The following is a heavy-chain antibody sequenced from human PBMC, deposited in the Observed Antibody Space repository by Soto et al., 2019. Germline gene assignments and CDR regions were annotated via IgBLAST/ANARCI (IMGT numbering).Heavy chain of an antibody. CDR2: ISGSGGST. Sequence: HPGGSLRLSCAASGFTFSSYAMSWVRQAPGKGLEWVSAISGSGGSTYYADSVKGRFTISRDNSKNTLYLQMNSLRAEDTAVYYCAKHDYGGKSVGYYFDSWGQGTLVTVSS. J-gene: IGHJ4*02. D-gene: IGHD4-17*01. CDR3: AKHDYGGKSVGYYFDS. V-gene: IGHV3-23*01. CDR1: GFTFSSYA.